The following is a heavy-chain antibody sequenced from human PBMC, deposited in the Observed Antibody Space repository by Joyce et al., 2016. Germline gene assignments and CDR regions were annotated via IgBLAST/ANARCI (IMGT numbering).Heavy chain of an antibody. CDR1: GFTLSNAW. V-gene: IGHV3-15*01. CDR3: TTGADVVGDY. D-gene: IGHD3-16*02. CDR2: IKTKTEGGTR. J-gene: IGHJ4*02. Sequence: EVQLVESGGGLVKPGGSLRLSCAASGFTLSNAWMSWVRQAPGKGLEWVGRIKTKTEGGTRDYAAPAKGRLTISTDDSKNILYLQMNSLKTDDTAVYYCTTGADVVGDYWGQGTLVTVSS.